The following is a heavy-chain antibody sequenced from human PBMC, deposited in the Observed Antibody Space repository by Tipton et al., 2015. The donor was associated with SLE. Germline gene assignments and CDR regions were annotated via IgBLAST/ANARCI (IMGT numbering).Heavy chain of an antibody. CDR1: GVTFSNYW. V-gene: IGHV3-7*01. J-gene: IGHJ4*02. D-gene: IGHD6-19*01. Sequence: SLRLSCVASGVTFSNYWMTWVRQAPGKGLEWVANIKEDGGEKSYVDSVKGRFTISRDNAKNSLYLQMDNLRPEDTAVYYCATRQGSGWYQSFDYWGQGSLVTVSS. CDR3: ATRQGSGWYQSFDY. CDR2: IKEDGGEK.